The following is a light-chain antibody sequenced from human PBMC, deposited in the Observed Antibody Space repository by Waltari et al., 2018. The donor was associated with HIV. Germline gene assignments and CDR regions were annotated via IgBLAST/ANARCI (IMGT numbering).Light chain of an antibody. J-gene: IGKJ2*01. V-gene: IGKV2-28*01. Sequence: EIVMTQSPLSLPVTPGEPASISCRSSQSLLNSKGSNYFDWYLQKPGQSPQLLIYLGSIQASGVPDRFSGSGSDTLFTLKISRVEAEDVGVYYCMQALQTPRTFGQGTKLEIK. CDR1: QSLLNSKGSNY. CDR2: LGS. CDR3: MQALQTPRT.